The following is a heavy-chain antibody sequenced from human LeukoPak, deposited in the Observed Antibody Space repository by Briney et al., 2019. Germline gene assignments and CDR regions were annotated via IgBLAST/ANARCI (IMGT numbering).Heavy chain of an antibody. CDR3: ARGYYDSSGNLGY. Sequence: GESLRISCKGSGYSFTSYWISWVRQMPGKGLEWIGRIDPSGSYSKYSPSFQGHVTISADKSISTAYLQWSSLKASDTAVYYCARGYYDSSGNLGYWGQGTLVTVSS. V-gene: IGHV5-10-1*01. J-gene: IGHJ4*02. CDR1: GYSFTSYW. D-gene: IGHD3-22*01. CDR2: IDPSGSYS.